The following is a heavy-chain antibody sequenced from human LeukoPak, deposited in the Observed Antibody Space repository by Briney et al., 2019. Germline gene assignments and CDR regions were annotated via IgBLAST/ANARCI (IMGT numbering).Heavy chain of an antibody. Sequence: GGSLRLSCAASGFTVSTNFMSWVRQAPGKGLEWVSGIYSDGSTHYADSVKGRFTISRHNSKNTLYPQMNSLRAEDTAVYYCARESSVSGWFIYWGQGTLVTVSS. D-gene: IGHD6-19*01. CDR1: GFTVSTNF. CDR2: IYSDGST. V-gene: IGHV3-53*04. CDR3: ARESSVSGWFIY. J-gene: IGHJ4*02.